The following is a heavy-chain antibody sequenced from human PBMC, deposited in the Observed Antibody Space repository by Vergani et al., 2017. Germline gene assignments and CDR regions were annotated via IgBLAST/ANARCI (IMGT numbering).Heavy chain of an antibody. V-gene: IGHV1-2*02. D-gene: IGHD2-2*01. Sequence: QEQLVQSGAEVKKPGASVRVSCKASGYEFIDFFIHWVRQAPGQGLEWMGWINPNSGDTNYAQRFQGRVTMTRDSIDTAYMEVSSLTSDDTAVFYCARAESTDPISTSFDFWGQGTLVTVSS. CDR2: INPNSGDT. CDR1: GYEFIDFF. CDR3: ARAESTDPISTSFDF. J-gene: IGHJ4*02.